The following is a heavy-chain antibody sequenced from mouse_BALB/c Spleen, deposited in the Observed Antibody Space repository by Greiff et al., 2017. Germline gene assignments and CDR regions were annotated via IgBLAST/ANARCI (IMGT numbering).Heavy chain of an antibody. CDR1: GYNFTSYW. Sequence: VQLQQPGAELVKPGTSVKLSCKASGYNFTSYWINWVKLRPGQGLEWIGDIYPGSGSTNYNEKFKSKATLTVDTSSSTAYMQLSSLASEDSALYYCARSAAQRGAHYYAMDYWGQGTSVTVSS. CDR2: IYPGSGST. J-gene: IGHJ4*01. CDR3: ARSAAQRGAHYYAMDY. D-gene: IGHD3-1*01. V-gene: IGHV1-55*01.